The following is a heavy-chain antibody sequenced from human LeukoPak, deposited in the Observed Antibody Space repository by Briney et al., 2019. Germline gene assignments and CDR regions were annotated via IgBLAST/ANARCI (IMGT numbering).Heavy chain of an antibody. Sequence: SETLSLTCAVYGGSFSGYYWSWIRQPPGKGLEWIGEINHSRSTNYNPSLKSRVTISVDTSKNQFSLKLSSVTAADTAVYYCARARYDFWSGYYNGYWFDPWGQGTLVTVSS. CDR3: ARARYDFWSGYYNGYWFDP. CDR1: GGSFSGYY. V-gene: IGHV4-34*01. J-gene: IGHJ5*02. CDR2: INHSRST. D-gene: IGHD3-3*01.